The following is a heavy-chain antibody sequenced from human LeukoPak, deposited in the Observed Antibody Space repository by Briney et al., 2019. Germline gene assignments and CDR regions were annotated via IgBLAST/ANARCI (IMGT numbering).Heavy chain of an antibody. CDR1: GYSFTSYW. D-gene: IGHD2-15*01. J-gene: IGHJ4*02. CDR2: IDPSGSYT. Sequence: GESLRISCKGSGYSFTSYWISWVRQMPGKGVEWMGRIDPSGSYTNYSPSFQGHVTISADKSISTAYLQWSSLKASDTAMYYCARFQYCSGGSCYNYFDYWGQGTLVTVSS. V-gene: IGHV5-10-1*01. CDR3: ARFQYCSGGSCYNYFDY.